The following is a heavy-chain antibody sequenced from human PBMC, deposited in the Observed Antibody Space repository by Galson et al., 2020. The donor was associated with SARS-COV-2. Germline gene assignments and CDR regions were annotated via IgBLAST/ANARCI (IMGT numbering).Heavy chain of an antibody. CDR3: ARGEVVTAPYFYYAVDV. CDR2: INPKNGAT. D-gene: IGHD3-22*01. J-gene: IGHJ6*02. V-gene: IGHV1-2*04. Sequence: ASVKVSCKTSGYPFTAYYMHWVRQAPGQGLEWMGWINPKNGATNYAQKFQGWVTMTSATSISTASMELSRLKLDDTAVYYCARGEVVTAPYFYYAVDVWGQGTTVTVSS. CDR1: GYPFTAYY.